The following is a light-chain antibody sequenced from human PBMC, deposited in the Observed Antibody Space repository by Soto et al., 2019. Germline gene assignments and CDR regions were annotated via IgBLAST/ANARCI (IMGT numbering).Light chain of an antibody. V-gene: IGLV2-14*03. CDR2: DVT. Sequence: QSVLTQPASVSGSPGQSIAISCTGTSSDVGGYNFVSWYQHHPGKAPKLLIYDVTYRPSGVSDRFSASKSGNTASLTISGLQTEDEAEYYCSSHTSSRTLVFGTGTKVTVL. CDR1: SSDVGGYNF. J-gene: IGLJ1*01. CDR3: SSHTSSRTLV.